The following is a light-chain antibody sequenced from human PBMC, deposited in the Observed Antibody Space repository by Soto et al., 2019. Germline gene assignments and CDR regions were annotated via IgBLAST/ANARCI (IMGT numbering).Light chain of an antibody. CDR2: EVS. Sequence: QSVLTQLASTSGALRQAITISSPGTSIDGGGYNAVSLYQQHTGKAPKLNIYEVSNRPPAVSSRFSGSKSVNTTSLTISGPQAEDEADYHCSSYTTTTTLAVFGRGTKVTVL. V-gene: IGLV2-14*01. J-gene: IGLJ1*01. CDR3: SSYTTTTTLAV. CDR1: SIDGGGYNA.